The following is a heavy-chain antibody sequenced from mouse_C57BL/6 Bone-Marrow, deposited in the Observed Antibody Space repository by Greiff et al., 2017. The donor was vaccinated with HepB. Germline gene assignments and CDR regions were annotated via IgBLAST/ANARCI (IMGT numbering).Heavy chain of an antibody. CDR1: GFTFSSVG. D-gene: IGHD1-1*01. J-gene: IGHJ2*01. V-gene: IGHV5-17*02. Sequence: EVHLVESGGGLVQPGGSRKLSCAASGFTFSSVGLYWVRQATDRGLGWVAYISSAGGSIYYADPVKGRFTISRDKPKNTLFLQMTSLRSEDTAMYYCARGYFESSQSFDYWGKGTTLTVAS. CDR2: ISSAGGSI. CDR3: ARGYFESSQSFDY.